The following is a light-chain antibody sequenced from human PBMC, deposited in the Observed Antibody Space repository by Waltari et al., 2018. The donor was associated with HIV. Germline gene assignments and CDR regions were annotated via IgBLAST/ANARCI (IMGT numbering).Light chain of an antibody. CDR1: SSTNGADDD. CDR3: QSYDISLSASVV. Sequence: QSMLTQPTSVSGAPGQRVTIPCTGSSSTNGADDDVHWYKQIPAPAPKLLISGNKNRPTGVPDRFSASKSGTSASLTISGLQAEDEADYFCQSYDISLSASVVFGGGTRLTVL. CDR2: GNK. V-gene: IGLV1-40*01. J-gene: IGLJ2*01.